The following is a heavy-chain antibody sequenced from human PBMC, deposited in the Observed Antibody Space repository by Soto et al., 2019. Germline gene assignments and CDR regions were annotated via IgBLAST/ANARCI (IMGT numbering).Heavy chain of an antibody. CDR2: INPSGGST. CDR1: GYTFTSYY. V-gene: IGHV1-46*01. J-gene: IGHJ3*02. D-gene: IGHD1-1*01. Sequence: ASVKVSCKASGYTFTSYYMHWVRQAPGQGLEWMGIINPSGGSTSYAQKFQGRVTMTRDTSTSTVYMELSSLRSEDTAVYYCARGLMGMATTKAFDIWGQGTMVTVSS. CDR3: ARGLMGMATTKAFDI.